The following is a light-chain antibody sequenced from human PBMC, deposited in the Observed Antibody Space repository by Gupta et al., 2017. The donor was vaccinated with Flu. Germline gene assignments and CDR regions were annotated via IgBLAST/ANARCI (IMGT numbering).Light chain of an antibody. CDR1: QSLLDSDDGNTY. J-gene: IGKJ1*01. V-gene: IGKV2-40*01. CDR3: MQHIAFPWT. Sequence: IVMTKHPPSLLVIPGEPASISCRVSQSLLDSDDGNTYLDWYQQRPGQSPQLLIYKVSSRSSAVPYRFSGSGSGTDFTLKISRVEAEDVGVYYCMQHIAFPWTFGQGTKVEIK. CDR2: KVS.